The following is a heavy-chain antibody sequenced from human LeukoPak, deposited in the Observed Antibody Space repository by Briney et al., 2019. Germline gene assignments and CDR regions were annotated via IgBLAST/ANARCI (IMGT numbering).Heavy chain of an antibody. J-gene: IGHJ4*02. D-gene: IGHD3-16*01. Sequence: QPGGSLRLSCAASGFTFSSYAMSWVRQAPGKGLEWVSAISGSGGSTYYADSVKGRFTISRDNSKNTLHLQMNSLRAEDTAVYYCAKDGFGVYYFDSWGQGTLVTVSS. CDR1: GFTFSSYA. CDR3: AKDGFGVYYFDS. CDR2: ISGSGGST. V-gene: IGHV3-23*01.